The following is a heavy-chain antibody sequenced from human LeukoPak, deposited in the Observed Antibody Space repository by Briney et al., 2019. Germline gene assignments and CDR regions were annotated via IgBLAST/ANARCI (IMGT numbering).Heavy chain of an antibody. V-gene: IGHV1-8*01. Sequence: ASVKVSCKASGYTFTSYDISWVRQATGQGLEWMGWMNPNSGNTGYAQKFQGRVTMTRNTSISTAYMELSSLRSEDTAVYYCASGPMPSYDSSGYRNDKSDYWGQGTLVTVSS. J-gene: IGHJ4*02. CDR3: ASGPMPSYDSSGYRNDKSDY. CDR2: MNPNSGNT. CDR1: GYTFTSYD. D-gene: IGHD3-22*01.